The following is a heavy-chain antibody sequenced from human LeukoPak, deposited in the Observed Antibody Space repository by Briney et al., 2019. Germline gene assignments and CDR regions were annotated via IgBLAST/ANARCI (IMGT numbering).Heavy chain of an antibody. V-gene: IGHV3-7*03. CDR1: GFTFSSYW. CDR2: IKQDGSEK. D-gene: IGHD3-16*01. J-gene: IGHJ4*02. Sequence: PGGSLRLSCAASGFTFSSYWMSWVRQAPGKGLEWVANIKQDGSEKYYVDSVKGRFTISRDNAKNSLYLQMNSLRAEDTAVYYCAKAQKGGPPKYYFDYWGQGTLVTVSS. CDR3: AKAQKGGPPKYYFDY.